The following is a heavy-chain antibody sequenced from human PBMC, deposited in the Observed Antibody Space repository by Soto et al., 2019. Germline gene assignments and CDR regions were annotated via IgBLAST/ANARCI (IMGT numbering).Heavy chain of an antibody. CDR2: INPKTGDT. CDR3: VTGDHLVR. D-gene: IGHD6-6*01. V-gene: IGHV1-2*02. J-gene: IGHJ4*02. Sequence: QMQLVQSGAEARKPGASVKVSCKTSGYTFTGYYLNWVRQAPGRVLEWVGWINPKTGDTNNAQKFQGRVTMTTDTSISTGYMELSGLKSDDTAVYYCVTGDHLVRWGQGTRVTVSS. CDR1: GYTFTGYY.